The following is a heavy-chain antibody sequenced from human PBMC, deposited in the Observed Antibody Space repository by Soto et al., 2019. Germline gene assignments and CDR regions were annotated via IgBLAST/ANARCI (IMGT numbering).Heavy chain of an antibody. CDR3: ARTYSSGWSLSPSDY. V-gene: IGHV1-18*04. CDR2: ISAYTGDT. J-gene: IGHJ4*02. CDR1: GYSFTSYG. D-gene: IGHD6-19*01. Sequence: QVQLVQSGAEVRKPGASVRVSCKASGYSFTSYGISWVRQAPGRGLEWMGWISAYTGDTKYTQNFQGRVTLTTDTSASTVYMDLGSPRSDDTAVYYCARTYSSGWSLSPSDYWGQGTLVTVSS.